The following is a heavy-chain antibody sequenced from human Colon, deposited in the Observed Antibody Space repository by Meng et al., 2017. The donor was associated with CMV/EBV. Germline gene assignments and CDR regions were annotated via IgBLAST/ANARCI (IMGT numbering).Heavy chain of an antibody. Sequence: GSLRLSCTVSGGSIRRSSYYWSWIRQRPGEGLEWIGFIYYNGNTEYNPSLKSRLTISIDTSKNQFFLNLRSVTAADTAVYHWGKIEGRCDSQSCSYYRGFDPWGQGILVTVSS. CDR2: IYYNGNT. CDR1: GGSIRRSSYY. V-gene: IGHV4-61*05. D-gene: IGHD2/OR15-2a*01. J-gene: IGHJ5*02. CDR3: GKIEGRCDSQSCSYYRGFDP.